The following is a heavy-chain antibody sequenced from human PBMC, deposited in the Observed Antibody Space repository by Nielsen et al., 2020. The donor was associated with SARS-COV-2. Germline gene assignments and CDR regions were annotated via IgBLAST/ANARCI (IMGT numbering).Heavy chain of an antibody. J-gene: IGHJ4*02. CDR3: ARGPITFGGVIVPFDY. V-gene: IGHV3-23*03. CDR2: INSNGLRT. Sequence: GGSLRLSCAASGFTFTNFALNWVRQVPGKGLEWVSSINSNGLRTFYKESVKGRFTISRDASKNTLYLQMNSLRPEDTAVYYCARGPITFGGVIVPFDYWGQGTLVTVSS. CDR1: GFTFTNFA. D-gene: IGHD3-16*02.